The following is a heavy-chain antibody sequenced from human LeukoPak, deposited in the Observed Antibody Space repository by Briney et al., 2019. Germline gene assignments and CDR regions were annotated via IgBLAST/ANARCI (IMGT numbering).Heavy chain of an antibody. CDR3: ARDPAEGVWELAQSMDY. V-gene: IGHV3-30-3*01. Sequence: GGSLRLSCAASGFTFSSYAMHWVRQAPGKGLEWVAVISYDGSNKYYADSVKGRFTISRDNSKNTLYLQMNSLRAEDTAVYYCARDPAEGVWELAQSMDYWGQGTLVTVSS. J-gene: IGHJ4*02. D-gene: IGHD1-26*01. CDR1: GFTFSSYA. CDR2: ISYDGSNK.